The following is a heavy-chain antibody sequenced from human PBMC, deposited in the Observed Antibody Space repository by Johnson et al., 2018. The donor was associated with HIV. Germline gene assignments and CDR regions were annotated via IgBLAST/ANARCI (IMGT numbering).Heavy chain of an antibody. CDR2: IRYDGSNK. CDR3: AKDFSGYSGYGDALDF. D-gene: IGHD5-12*01. J-gene: IGHJ3*01. Sequence: QVQLVESGGGVVQPGGSLRLSCAASGFTFSSYGMHWVRQAPGKGLEWVAFIRYDGSNKYFADSVTGRFTISRDNSKNTLYLQMISLRAEDTAVYYWAKDFSGYSGYGDALDFWGQGTVVSVPS. CDR1: GFTFSSYG. V-gene: IGHV3-30*02.